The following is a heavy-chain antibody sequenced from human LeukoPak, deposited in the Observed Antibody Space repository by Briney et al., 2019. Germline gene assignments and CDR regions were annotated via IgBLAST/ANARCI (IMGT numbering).Heavy chain of an antibody. Sequence: GSLRLSCAASGFTFSSYSMNWVRQAPGKGLEWVSSISSSSSYIYYADSVKGRFTISRDNAKNPLYLQMNSLRAEDTAVYYCARADRFYFDYWGQETLVTVSS. CDR3: ARADRFYFDY. V-gene: IGHV3-21*01. CDR2: ISSSSSYI. J-gene: IGHJ4*02. CDR1: GFTFSSYS. D-gene: IGHD3-16*02.